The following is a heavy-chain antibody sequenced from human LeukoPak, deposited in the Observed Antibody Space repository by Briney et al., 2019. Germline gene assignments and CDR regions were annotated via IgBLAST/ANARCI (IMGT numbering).Heavy chain of an antibody. D-gene: IGHD3/OR15-3a*01. CDR2: INSDGSTT. CDR3: VRVDYPFEY. Sequence: PGGSLRLSCAASGFTLSGYWMHWVRQAPGKELVWVSRINSDGSTTNYADSVKGRFTISRDNAKNTLYLQMNSLRAEDTAVYYCVRVDYPFEYWGRGTLVTVSS. J-gene: IGHJ4*02. CDR1: GFTLSGYW. V-gene: IGHV3-74*01.